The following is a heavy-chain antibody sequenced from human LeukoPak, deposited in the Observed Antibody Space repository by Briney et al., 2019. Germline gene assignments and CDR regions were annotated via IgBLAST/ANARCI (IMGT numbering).Heavy chain of an antibody. Sequence: SETLSLTCNVSGGSISSGDYYWNWIRQPPGKGLEWIGYIYYSGTTSYNPSLKSRVTISMDTSKNQFSLNLSSVTAADTAVYYCARDRGVGAPYYFDYWGQGTLVTVSS. CDR2: IYYSGTT. CDR1: GGSISSGDYY. V-gene: IGHV4-30-4*01. CDR3: ARDRGVGAPYYFDY. D-gene: IGHD1-26*01. J-gene: IGHJ4*02.